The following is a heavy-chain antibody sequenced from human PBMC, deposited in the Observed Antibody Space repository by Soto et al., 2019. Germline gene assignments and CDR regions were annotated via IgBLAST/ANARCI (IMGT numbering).Heavy chain of an antibody. V-gene: IGHV3-33*01. Sequence: GGSLRLSCAASGFTFSNYGMHWVRQAPGKGLEWVALTWYDESNKYYADSVKDRFTISRDNSKNTLFLHMNGLRAEDTALYYCARRMVTAVDNSQYAMDVWGQGTTVTVSS. CDR3: ARRMVTAVDNSQYAMDV. CDR1: GFTFSNYG. CDR2: TWYDESNK. D-gene: IGHD2-21*02. J-gene: IGHJ6*02.